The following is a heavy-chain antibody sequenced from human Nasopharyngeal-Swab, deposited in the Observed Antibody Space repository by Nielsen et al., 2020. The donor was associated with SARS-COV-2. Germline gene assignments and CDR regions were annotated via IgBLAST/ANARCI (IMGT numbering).Heavy chain of an antibody. Sequence: GESLKISCAASGFTLSSYSMNWVRQAPGKGLEWVSYISSSSSTIYYADSVKGRFTISRDNAKNSLYLQMNSLRAEDTAVYYCAKGATTTVTPFDYWGQGTLVTVSS. J-gene: IGHJ4*02. CDR1: GFTLSSYS. CDR2: ISSSSSTI. D-gene: IGHD4-17*01. V-gene: IGHV3-48*04. CDR3: AKGATTTVTPFDY.